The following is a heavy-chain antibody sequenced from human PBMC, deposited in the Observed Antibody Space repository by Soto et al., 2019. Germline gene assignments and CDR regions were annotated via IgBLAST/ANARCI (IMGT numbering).Heavy chain of an antibody. CDR1: GFTFSSYG. V-gene: IGHV3-30*18. CDR3: AKDGSYKYYFDY. CDR2: ISYDGSNK. J-gene: IGHJ4*02. D-gene: IGHD1-20*01. Sequence: QVQLVESGGGVVQPGRSLRLSCAASGFTFSSYGMHWVRQAPGKGLEWVAVISYDGSNKYYADSVKGRFTISRDNSKNTLYLQMNSLRAEDTAVYYCAKDGSYKYYFDYWGQGTLVTVSS.